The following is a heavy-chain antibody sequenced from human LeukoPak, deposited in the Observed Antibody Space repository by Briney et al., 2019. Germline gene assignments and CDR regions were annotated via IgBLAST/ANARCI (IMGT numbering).Heavy chain of an antibody. Sequence: SETLSLTCAVSGGSISSSNWWSWVRQPPGKGLEWIGEIYHSGSTNYNPSLKSRVTISVDKSKNQFSLKLSSVTAADTAVYYCARAPEDYGVSKSFDYWGQGTLATVSS. CDR1: GGSISSSNW. V-gene: IGHV4-4*02. CDR2: IYHSGST. D-gene: IGHD4-17*01. J-gene: IGHJ4*02. CDR3: ARAPEDYGVSKSFDY.